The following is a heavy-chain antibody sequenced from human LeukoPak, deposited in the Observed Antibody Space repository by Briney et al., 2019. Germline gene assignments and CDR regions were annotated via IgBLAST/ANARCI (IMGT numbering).Heavy chain of an antibody. CDR3: ARWGGTRQFYFDY. Sequence: GGSLRLSCAASGFSLSNYGLHWVRQGPGKGLEWLAVINYDGSNRYYADSVKGRFAISKDSSENILYLQMNSLRADDTAMYYCARWGGTRQFYFDYWGQGTLVTVSS. J-gene: IGHJ4*02. CDR1: GFSLSNYG. D-gene: IGHD3-16*01. CDR2: INYDGSNR. V-gene: IGHV3-33*01.